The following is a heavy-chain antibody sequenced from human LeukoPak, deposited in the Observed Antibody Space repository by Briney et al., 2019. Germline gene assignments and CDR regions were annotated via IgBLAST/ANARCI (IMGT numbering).Heavy chain of an antibody. Sequence: GGSLRLSCAASGFAFSSFGIHWVRQAPGKGLEWVAIVWYDGSNKYYADSVKGRFTISRDNSKNTLYLQMNSLRAEDTPVYYCARDVVAATQTFSYGMDVWGQGTTVTVSS. CDR1: GFAFSSFG. J-gene: IGHJ6*02. D-gene: IGHD2-15*01. V-gene: IGHV3-33*01. CDR2: VWYDGSNK. CDR3: ARDVVAATQTFSYGMDV.